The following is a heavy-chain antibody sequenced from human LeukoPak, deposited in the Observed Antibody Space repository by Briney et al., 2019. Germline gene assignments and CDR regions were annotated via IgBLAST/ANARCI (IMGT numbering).Heavy chain of an antibody. V-gene: IGHV3-23*01. CDR1: GFTFDDYG. J-gene: IGHJ6*03. Sequence: GGSLRLSCAASGFTFDDYGMSWVRQAPGKGLEWVSAISGSGGSTYYADSVKGRFTISRDNSKNTLYLQMNSLRAEDTAVYYCAKDGPDAFYYYYMDVWGKGTTVTISS. CDR3: AKDGPDAFYYYYMDV. CDR2: ISGSGGST.